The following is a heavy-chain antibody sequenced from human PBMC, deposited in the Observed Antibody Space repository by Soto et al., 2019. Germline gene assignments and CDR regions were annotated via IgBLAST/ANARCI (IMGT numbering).Heavy chain of an antibody. D-gene: IGHD3-10*01. CDR3: AKGLWVTMVRGIVDY. CDR2: ISGSGGST. CDR1: GFTFSSYA. Sequence: EVQLLESGGGLVQSGGSLRLSCAASGFTFSSYAMSWVRQAPGKGLEWVSAISGSGGSTYYADSVKGRFTIARDNSKNTLYVQMNSLRAEDTAVYYCAKGLWVTMVRGIVDYWGQGTLVTVSS. J-gene: IGHJ4*02. V-gene: IGHV3-23*01.